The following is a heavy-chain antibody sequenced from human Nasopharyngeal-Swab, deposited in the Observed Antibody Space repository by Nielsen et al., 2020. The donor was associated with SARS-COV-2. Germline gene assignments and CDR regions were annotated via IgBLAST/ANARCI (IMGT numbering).Heavy chain of an antibody. CDR3: ARTVKLVGSTTCYDY. J-gene: IGHJ4*02. CDR2: IKQDGSEK. D-gene: IGHD2-2*01. CDR1: GFTFSRYW. V-gene: IGHV3-7*01. Sequence: GESLKISCAASGFTFSRYWMSWVRQATGGGLEWVANIKQDGSEKYYVDSVKGRFTISRDNAKNSLYLQMNSLRAEDTAVYYCARTVKLVGSTTCYDYWGQGTLVTVSS.